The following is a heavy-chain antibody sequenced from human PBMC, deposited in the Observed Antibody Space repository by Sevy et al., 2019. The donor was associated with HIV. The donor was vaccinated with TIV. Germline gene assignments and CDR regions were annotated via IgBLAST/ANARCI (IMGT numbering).Heavy chain of an antibody. Sequence: GGSLRLSCAASGFTFDDYAMYWVRQAPGKGLEWVTGIIGNSGSIGYADSVKGRFTISRDNAESSLYLQMNSLRHEETALYYCAQDRSEEFPNAFDIWGQGTMVTVSS. CDR2: IIGNSGSI. CDR3: AQDRSEEFPNAFDI. J-gene: IGHJ3*02. V-gene: IGHV3-9*01. D-gene: IGHD2-21*01. CDR1: GFTFDDYA.